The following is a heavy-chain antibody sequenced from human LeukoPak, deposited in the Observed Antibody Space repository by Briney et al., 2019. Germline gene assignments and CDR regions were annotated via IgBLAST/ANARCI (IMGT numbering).Heavy chain of an antibody. CDR2: ISWNSGSI. Sequence: GGSLRLSCAVSGFTFDDYAMHWVRQAPGKGLEWVSGISWNSGSIGHADSVKGRFTISRDNAKNSLYLQMNSLRAEDTALYYCAKDNIDGIAVAGTSSYGMDVWGQGTTVTVSS. J-gene: IGHJ6*02. CDR1: GFTFDDYA. CDR3: AKDNIDGIAVAGTSSYGMDV. D-gene: IGHD6-19*01. V-gene: IGHV3-9*01.